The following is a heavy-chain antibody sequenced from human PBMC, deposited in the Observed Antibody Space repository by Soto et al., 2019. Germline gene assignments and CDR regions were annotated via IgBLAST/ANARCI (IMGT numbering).Heavy chain of an antibody. V-gene: IGHV1-69*13. Sequence: GASVKVSCKASGGTFSSYAISSVRQAPGQGLEWMGGIIPIFGTANYAQKFQGRVTITADESTSTAYMELSSLRSEDTAVYYCAREGDCSGGSCYSRYYYYYGMDVWGQGTTVTVSS. CDR1: GGTFSSYA. J-gene: IGHJ6*02. CDR3: AREGDCSGGSCYSRYYYYYGMDV. CDR2: IIPIFGTA. D-gene: IGHD2-15*01.